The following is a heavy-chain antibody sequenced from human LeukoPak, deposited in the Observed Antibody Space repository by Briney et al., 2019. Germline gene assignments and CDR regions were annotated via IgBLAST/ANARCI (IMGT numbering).Heavy chain of an antibody. Sequence: GGSLRLSCAASGFTFSAYAMAWVRQAPGKGLEWVSTISGSGGTTYSADSVKGRFTISRDNSKNILYLQVNSLRAGDTAVFFCAKDFYFYSSGLYYGDAFDIWGQGTIVTLPS. J-gene: IGHJ3*02. V-gene: IGHV3-23*01. D-gene: IGHD3-22*01. CDR2: ISGSGGTT. CDR3: AKDFYFYSSGLYYGDAFDI. CDR1: GFTFSAYA.